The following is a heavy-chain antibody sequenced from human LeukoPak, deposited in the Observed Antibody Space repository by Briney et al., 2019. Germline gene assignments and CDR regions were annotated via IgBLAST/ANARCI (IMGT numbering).Heavy chain of an antibody. Sequence: GGSLRLSCAASGFIFNEYAMHWVRQAPGKGLEWVSSVDWSPGSEAYADSVKGRFTISRDNAKNSLYLQMNNLRIEDTALYYCVKDSAGDASDWLDSWGQGTLVTISS. CDR3: VKDSAGDASDWLDS. CDR2: VDWSPGSE. J-gene: IGHJ5*01. CDR1: GFIFNEYA. D-gene: IGHD5-24*01. V-gene: IGHV3-9*01.